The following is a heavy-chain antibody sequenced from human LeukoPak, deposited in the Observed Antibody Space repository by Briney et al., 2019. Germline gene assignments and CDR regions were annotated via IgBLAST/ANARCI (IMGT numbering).Heavy chain of an antibody. J-gene: IGHJ4*02. CDR3: AKDLSSGTGRGFDY. V-gene: IGHV3-23*01. D-gene: IGHD3/OR15-3a*01. CDR1: GFPFNAYA. Sequence: GGSLRLSCVASGFPFNAYAMSWVRQAPGKGLEWVSGIRGSGETTYYAESVKGRFIIQRDNSKNTLYLQMNSLRAEDTALYYCAKDLSSGTGRGFDYWGQGTLVTVSS. CDR2: IRGSGETT.